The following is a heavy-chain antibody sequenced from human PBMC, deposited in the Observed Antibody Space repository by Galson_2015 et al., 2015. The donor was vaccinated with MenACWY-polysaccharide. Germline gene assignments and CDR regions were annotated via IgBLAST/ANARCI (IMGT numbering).Heavy chain of an antibody. J-gene: IGHJ6*03. D-gene: IGHD2-8*01. CDR1: GYTFTNYY. Sequence: SVKVSCKASGYTFTNYYIHWVRQAPGLGLEWMGVVKPSGGHPIHEQKFQGRVTMTSDTSTSTVYMEVRSLGSDDPAIYYCARAAYCTHYCYYYYYMDVWGKGTTVTVSS. V-gene: IGHV1-46*01. CDR2: VKPSGGHP. CDR3: ARAAYCTHYCYYYYYMDV.